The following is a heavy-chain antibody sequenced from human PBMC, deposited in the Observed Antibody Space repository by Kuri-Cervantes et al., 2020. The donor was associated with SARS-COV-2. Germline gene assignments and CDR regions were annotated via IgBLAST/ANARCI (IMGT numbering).Heavy chain of an antibody. D-gene: IGHD2-2*01. Sequence: GGSLRLSCVASGFNFLNYGIHWVRQAPGKGLEWVAIIWYDGSNKYYANSVKGRFTISRDNSKNTLYLQMSSLRAEDTAVYYCVKDLVRGVPAAILWGQGTLVTVSS. CDR1: GFNFLNYG. J-gene: IGHJ4*02. CDR3: VKDLVRGVPAAIL. CDR2: IWYDGSNK. V-gene: IGHV3-30*02.